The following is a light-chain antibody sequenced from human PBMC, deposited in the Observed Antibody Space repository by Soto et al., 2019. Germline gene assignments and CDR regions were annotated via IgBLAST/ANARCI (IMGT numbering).Light chain of an antibody. J-gene: IGLJ1*01. V-gene: IGLV2-14*01. CDR2: DVT. CDR3: SSYTTSTTLTV. Sequence: QSVLTQPASVSGSPGQSITIFCTGTSSDVGAYNYVSWYQQHPGTAPKLIIYDVTIRPSGVSDRFSGSKSGNTASLSISGLQAEDEADYYCSSYTTSTTLTVFGTGTKVTVL. CDR1: SSDVGAYNY.